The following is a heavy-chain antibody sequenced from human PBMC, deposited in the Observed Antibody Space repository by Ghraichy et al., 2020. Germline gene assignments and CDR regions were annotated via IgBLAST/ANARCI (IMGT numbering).Heavy chain of an antibody. CDR1: GYTFTNYD. CDR2: MTPNSGNT. Sequence: ASVKVSCQASGYTFTNYDINWVRQATGQGLEWMGWMTPNSGNTGYAPKLQGRATMTRNTPISTVYMELSSLRSEDTAVYFCTREGGFYSDGMDIWGQGTTVTVS. V-gene: IGHV1-8*01. J-gene: IGHJ6*02. CDR3: TREGGFYSDGMDI. D-gene: IGHD3-16*01.